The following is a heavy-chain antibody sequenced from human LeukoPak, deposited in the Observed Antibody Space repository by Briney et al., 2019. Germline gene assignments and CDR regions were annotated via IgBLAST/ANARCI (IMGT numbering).Heavy chain of an antibody. CDR2: IPTSGISV. J-gene: IGHJ4*02. CDR1: GFSFSRYY. Sequence: GGSLRLSCAASGFSFSRYYMSWVRQTPGKALEWISYIPTSGISVQYTDSVRGRFTASRDDAKNSLHLQMDSLRVEDTAVYYCTRAVGLGPGAHFDQWGQGALVIVSS. V-gene: IGHV3-11*01. D-gene: IGHD1-26*01. CDR3: TRAVGLGPGAHFDQ.